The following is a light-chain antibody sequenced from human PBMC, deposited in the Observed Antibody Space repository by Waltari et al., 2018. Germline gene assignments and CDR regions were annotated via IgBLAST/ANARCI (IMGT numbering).Light chain of an antibody. Sequence: QSVLTQPPSASGTPGPRVTISCSGSISNLGTNYVYWYQPFPGTAPKLLIHGNNQRPSGVTDRHAGSKSGTSASLAISGLRSEDEADYYCASWDDSLSVGVFGGGTKLTVL. CDR3: ASWDDSLSVGV. V-gene: IGLV1-47*01. CDR1: ISNLGTNY. CDR2: GNN. J-gene: IGLJ3*02.